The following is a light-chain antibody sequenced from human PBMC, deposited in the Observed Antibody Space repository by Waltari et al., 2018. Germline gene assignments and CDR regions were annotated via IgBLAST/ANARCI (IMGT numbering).Light chain of an antibody. V-gene: IGLV2-14*03. CDR1: SRDAGGYNH. CDR2: DVS. CDR3: ISYTSSSTWV. J-gene: IGLJ3*02. Sequence: QSALTQPASVSGSPGQSLTISCTGTSRDAGGYNHVSWYQQHPGKAPKLIIYDVSNRPSGVSNRFSGSRSGNTASLTISGLQTEDEADYYCISYTSSSTWVFGGGTKLTVL.